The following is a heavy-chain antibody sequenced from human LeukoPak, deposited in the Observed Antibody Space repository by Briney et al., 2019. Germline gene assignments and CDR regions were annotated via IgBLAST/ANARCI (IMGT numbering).Heavy chain of an antibody. D-gene: IGHD6-19*01. CDR3: ARILSSAWGELGY. CDR1: GFTFSSYA. CDR2: VSGNGGST. J-gene: IGHJ4*02. V-gene: IGHV3-23*01. Sequence: GGSLRLSCAASGFTFSSYAMSWVRQAPGKGLEWVSSVSGNGGSTYYADSVKGRFTISRDNSKNTLYLQMNSLRAEDTAVYYCARILSSAWGELGYWGQGTLVTVSS.